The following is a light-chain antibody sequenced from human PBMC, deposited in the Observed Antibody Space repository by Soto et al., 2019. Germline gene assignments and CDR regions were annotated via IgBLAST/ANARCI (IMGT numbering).Light chain of an antibody. J-gene: IGKJ4*01. CDR1: QSVSSSY. CDR3: QQDGSSPPIT. V-gene: IGKV3-20*01. CDR2: GAS. Sequence: EIVLTQSPGTLSLSPGERATLSCRASQSVSSSYLAWYQQKPGQAPRLLIYGASSRATGIPDRFSGSGSGTDFTLTISRLEPEDFAVDYCQQDGSSPPITFGGWTKVEIK.